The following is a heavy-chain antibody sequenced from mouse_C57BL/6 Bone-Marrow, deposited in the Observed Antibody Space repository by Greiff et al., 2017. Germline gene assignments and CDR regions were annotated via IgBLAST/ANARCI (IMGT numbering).Heavy chain of an antibody. CDR2: IHPNSGST. CDR1: GYTFTSYW. V-gene: IGHV1-64*01. CDR3: ARGGLLRYFDV. Sequence: VQLQQPGAELVKPGASVKLSCKASGYTFTSYWMHWVKQRPGQGLEWIGMIHPNSGSTNYNEKFKGKATLTVDKSSSTAYMQLSSLTSEDSAVYYCARGGLLRYFDVWGTGTTVTVSS. J-gene: IGHJ1*03. D-gene: IGHD2-3*01.